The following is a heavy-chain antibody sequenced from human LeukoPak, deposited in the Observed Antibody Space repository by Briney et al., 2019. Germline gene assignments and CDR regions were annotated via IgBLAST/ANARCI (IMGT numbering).Heavy chain of an antibody. D-gene: IGHD1-1*01. Sequence: GGSLRLSCAASGFTFSSYGMHWVRQAPGKGLEWVAFIRYDGSNKYYAESVKGRFTISRDSAKNSLYLQMNSLRAEDTAVYFCADNLSRWGQGTLVTVSS. CDR2: IRYDGSNK. V-gene: IGHV3-30*02. CDR1: GFTFSSYG. CDR3: ADNLSR. J-gene: IGHJ4*02.